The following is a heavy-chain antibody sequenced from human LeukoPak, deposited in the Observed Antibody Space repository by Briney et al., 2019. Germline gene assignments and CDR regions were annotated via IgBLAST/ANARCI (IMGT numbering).Heavy chain of an antibody. V-gene: IGHV6-1*01. CDR3: ARDQGYSGYDYPGLFDY. J-gene: IGHJ4*02. CDR2: TYYRSKWYN. CDR1: GDSVSSNSAA. D-gene: IGHD5-12*01. Sequence: SQTLSLTCAISGDSVSSNSAAWNWIRQSPSRGLEWLGRTYYRSKWYNDYAVSVKSRITINPDTSKNQFTLQLNSVTPEDTAVYYCARDQGYSGYDYPGLFDYWGQGTLVTVSS.